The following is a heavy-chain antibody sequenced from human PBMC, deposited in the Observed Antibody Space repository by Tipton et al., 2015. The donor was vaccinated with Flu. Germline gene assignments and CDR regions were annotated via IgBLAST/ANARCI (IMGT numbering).Heavy chain of an antibody. CDR2: IYHTGST. Sequence: TLSLTCTVSGYSITSGYFWGWIRQPPGKGLEWIGSIYHTGSTFYNPSLRSRFSVSVDTSKNQFSLYLSSVTPADTAVYYCAIRTYDSAGSGYSGGQGTTVTVSS. D-gene: IGHD3-22*01. J-gene: IGHJ6*02. CDR1: GYSITSGYF. CDR3: AIRTYDSAGSGYS. V-gene: IGHV4-38-2*02.